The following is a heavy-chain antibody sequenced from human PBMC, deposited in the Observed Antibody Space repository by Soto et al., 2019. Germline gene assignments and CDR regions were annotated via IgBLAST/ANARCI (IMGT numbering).Heavy chain of an antibody. CDR2: INPSGGST. CDR3: AREYTRSSGRHYYGMDV. D-gene: IGHD3-10*01. V-gene: IGHV1-46*01. J-gene: IGHJ6*02. CDR1: GYTFTGYY. Sequence: ASVKVSCKASGYTFTGYYMHWVRQAPGQGLEWMGWINPSGGSTSYAQKFQGRVTMTRDTSTSTVYMELSSLRSEDTAVYYCAREYTRSSGRHYYGMDVWGQGTTVTVSS.